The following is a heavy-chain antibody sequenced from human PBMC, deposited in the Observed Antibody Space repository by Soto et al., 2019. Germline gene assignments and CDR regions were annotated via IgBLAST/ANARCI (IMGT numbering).Heavy chain of an antibody. D-gene: IGHD3-10*01. CDR1: GGSISSYY. V-gene: IGHV4-59*08. Sequence: PSETLSLTCTVSGGSISSYYWSWIRQPPGKGLEWIGYIYYSGSTNYNPSLKSRVTISVDTSKNQFSLKLSSVTAADTAVYYCAKGGSGSYFNAFDIWGQGTMVTVS. CDR3: AKGGSGSYFNAFDI. CDR2: IYYSGST. J-gene: IGHJ3*02.